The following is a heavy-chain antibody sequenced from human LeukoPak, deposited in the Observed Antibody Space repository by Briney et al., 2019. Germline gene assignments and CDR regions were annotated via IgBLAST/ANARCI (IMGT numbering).Heavy chain of an antibody. V-gene: IGHV3-74*01. CDR1: GFTFSDYA. CDR3: ARGTNYYDSTGMSD. Sequence: GGSLRLSCAVSGFTFSDYAMSWVRQAPGKGLVWVSRINSDGSSTNYADSVKGRFTISRDNAKNTLYLQVNSLRAEDTAVYFCARGTNYYDSTGMSDWGQGTLVTVSS. J-gene: IGHJ4*02. D-gene: IGHD3-22*01. CDR2: INSDGSST.